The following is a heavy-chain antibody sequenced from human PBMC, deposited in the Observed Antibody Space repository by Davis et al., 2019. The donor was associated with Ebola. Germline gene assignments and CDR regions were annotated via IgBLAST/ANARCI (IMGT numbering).Heavy chain of an antibody. CDR2: IYYSGST. CDR3: ARGDRGSYVAGH. CDR1: GGSFSGYY. V-gene: IGHV4-34*01. J-gene: IGHJ4*02. D-gene: IGHD1-26*01. Sequence: MPSETLSLTCAVYGGSFSGYYWSWIRQPPGKGLEWIGYIYYSGSTYYNPSLKSRVTISVDTSKNQFSLKLSSVTAADTAVYYCARGDRGSYVAGHWGQGTLVTVSS.